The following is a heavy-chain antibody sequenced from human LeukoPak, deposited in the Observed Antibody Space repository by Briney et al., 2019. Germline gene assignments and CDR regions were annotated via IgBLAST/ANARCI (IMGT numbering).Heavy chain of an antibody. CDR1: GFTVSSNY. V-gene: IGHV3-66*01. CDR3: ARNGGYHFDY. CDR2: ICSGGST. D-gene: IGHD3-22*01. J-gene: IGHJ4*02. Sequence: PGGSLRLSCAASGFTVSSNYMSWVRQAPGKGLEWVSIICSGGSTYYADSVKGRFSISKDNSKNTLYLQMNSLRAEDTAVYYCARNGGYHFDYWGQGTLVTVSS.